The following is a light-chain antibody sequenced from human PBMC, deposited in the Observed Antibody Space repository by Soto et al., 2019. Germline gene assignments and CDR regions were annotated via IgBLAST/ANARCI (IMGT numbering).Light chain of an antibody. CDR1: QGISRW. V-gene: IGKV1-12*01. J-gene: IGKJ3*01. CDR3: QQATSFPFT. Sequence: IQMTQSPSSVSASVGDRVTITCRASQGISRWLAWYQQKPGKAPKLLSYTASKLQSGVPSRFSGSGSGADFTLTISSLQPEDFATYYCQQATSFPFTFGPGTKVDIK. CDR2: TAS.